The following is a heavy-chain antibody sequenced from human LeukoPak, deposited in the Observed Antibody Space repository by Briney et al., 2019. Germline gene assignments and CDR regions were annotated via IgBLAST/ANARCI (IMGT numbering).Heavy chain of an antibody. CDR2: ISGSGGST. CDR3: ARDLPYDYGDYIYYMDV. V-gene: IGHV3-23*01. D-gene: IGHD4-17*01. CDR1: GFTFSSYG. J-gene: IGHJ6*03. Sequence: VGSLRLSCAASGFTFSSYGMSCVCQAPGKGLEWVSAISGSGGSTYYADSVKGRFTISRDNSKNTLYLQMNSLRAEDTAVYYCARDLPYDYGDYIYYMDVWGKGSTVTVSS.